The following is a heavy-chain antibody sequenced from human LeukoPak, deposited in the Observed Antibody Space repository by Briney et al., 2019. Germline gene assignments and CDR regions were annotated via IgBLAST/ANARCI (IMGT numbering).Heavy chain of an antibody. Sequence: SETLSLTCTVSNGSISSYSWSWIRQPPGKGLEWIGYIYNSWNTNYNPSLKSRVTMSVDTSKNQFSLKLSSVTAADTTVYYCAGLPYSSSWTYWGQGTLVTVSS. D-gene: IGHD6-13*01. V-gene: IGHV4-59*08. CDR3: AGLPYSSSWTY. J-gene: IGHJ4*02. CDR2: IYNSWNT. CDR1: NGSISSYS.